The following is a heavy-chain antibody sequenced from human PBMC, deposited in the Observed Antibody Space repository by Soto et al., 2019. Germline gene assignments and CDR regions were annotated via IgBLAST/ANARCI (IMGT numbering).Heavy chain of an antibody. CDR1: GFTFSGYS. D-gene: IGHD4-4*01. V-gene: IGHV3-48*01. CDR2: ISSTNSTK. J-gene: IGHJ4*02. CDR3: ATGNYRFDY. Sequence: GGSLRLSCAASGFTFSGYSMNWVRQAPGKGLEWVSYISSTNSTKYYADSVKGRFTISRDNPKNSLYLQMNSLRAEDTAVYYCATGNYRFDYWGQGTLVTVS.